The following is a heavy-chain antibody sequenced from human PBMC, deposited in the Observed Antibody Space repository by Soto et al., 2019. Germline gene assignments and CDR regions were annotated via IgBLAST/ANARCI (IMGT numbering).Heavy chain of an antibody. CDR2: INSDGSST. D-gene: IGHD3-9*01. V-gene: IGHV3-74*01. Sequence: GGSLRLSCAASGFTFSSYWMHWVRQAPGKGLVWVSRINSDGSSTSYADSVKGRFTISRDNAKNTLYLQMNSLRAEDTAVYYCTRNAWYDIFTYDDAFDIWGRGTMVTVSS. CDR1: GFTFSSYW. CDR3: TRNAWYDIFTYDDAFDI. J-gene: IGHJ3*02.